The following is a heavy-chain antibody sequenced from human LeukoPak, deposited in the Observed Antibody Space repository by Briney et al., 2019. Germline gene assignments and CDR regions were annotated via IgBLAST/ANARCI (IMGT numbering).Heavy chain of an antibody. CDR3: ARGDDTGAYDY. J-gene: IGHJ4*02. D-gene: IGHD1-1*01. CDR1: GGSISSGSYY. V-gene: IGHV4-61*02. CDR2: IYTSGST. Sequence: PSQTLSLTCTVSGGSISSGSYYWSWIRQPAGKGLEWIGRIYTSGSTNYNPSLKSRVTISVDTSKNQSSLKLSSVTAADTAVYYCARGDDTGAYDYWGQGTLVTVSS.